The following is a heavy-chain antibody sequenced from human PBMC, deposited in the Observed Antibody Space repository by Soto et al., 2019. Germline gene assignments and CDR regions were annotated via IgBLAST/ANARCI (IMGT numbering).Heavy chain of an antibody. CDR1: GFTFSNYA. CDR3: AKALVGEVGATDY. V-gene: IGHV3-23*01. CDR2: ITRTDST. J-gene: IGHJ4*02. D-gene: IGHD1-26*01. Sequence: GGSLRLSCTASGFTFSNYAMSWVRRAPGKGLEWVSAITRTDSTYYADSVKGRFTISRDNSRNTLYLQMNSLGAEDAALYYCAKALVGEVGATDYWGQGXLVSVYS.